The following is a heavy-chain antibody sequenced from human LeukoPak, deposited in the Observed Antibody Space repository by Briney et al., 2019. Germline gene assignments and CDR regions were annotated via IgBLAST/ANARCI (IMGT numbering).Heavy chain of an antibody. CDR3: AKERDYGPADY. J-gene: IGHJ4*02. CDR1: GFILNKHA. Sequence: PGGSLRLSCAASGFILNKHAMSWVRQAPGKGLEWVSGLSGSGGSTDYADSVKGRFTVSRDNSKNTLFLQMNSLRAEDTAMYYCAKERDYGPADYWGQGTLVTVSS. CDR2: LSGSGGST. V-gene: IGHV3-23*01. D-gene: IGHD4/OR15-4a*01.